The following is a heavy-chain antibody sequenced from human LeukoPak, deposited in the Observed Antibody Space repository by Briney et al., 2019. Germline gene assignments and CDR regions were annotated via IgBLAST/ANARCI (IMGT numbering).Heavy chain of an antibody. Sequence: PGGSLRLSCTASGFTFSSHGMHWVRQAPGKGLEWVSTISDSGARTNYADSAKGRFTISRDNSMNTLYLQMNSLRADDTAVYYCASDYFLDYWGQGTLVTVSS. CDR1: GFTFSSHG. J-gene: IGHJ4*02. V-gene: IGHV3-23*01. CDR3: ASDYFLDY. CDR2: ISDSGART. D-gene: IGHD6-25*01.